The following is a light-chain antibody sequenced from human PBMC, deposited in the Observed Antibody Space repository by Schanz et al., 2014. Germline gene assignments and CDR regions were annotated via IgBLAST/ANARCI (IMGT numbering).Light chain of an antibody. J-gene: IGKJ1*01. CDR2: GAS. CDR1: QSVSSN. Sequence: EIVMTQSPATLSVSPGERATLSCRASQSVSSNLAWYQQKPGQAPRLLIYGASTRATGIPARFSGSGSGTEFTLTISSLQPEDFAVFYCQQFGKLPWTFGQGTKVEIK. CDR3: QQFGKLPWT. V-gene: IGKV3-15*01.